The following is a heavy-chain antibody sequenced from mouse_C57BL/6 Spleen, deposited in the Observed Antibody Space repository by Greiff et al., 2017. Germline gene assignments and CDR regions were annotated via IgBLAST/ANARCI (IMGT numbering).Heavy chain of an antibody. D-gene: IGHD3-1*01. CDR1: GYAFSSSW. V-gene: IGHV1-82*01. CDR2: IYPGDGDT. J-gene: IGHJ2*01. Sequence: VKLQESGPELVKPGASVKISCKASGYAFSSSWMNWVKQRPGKGLEWIGRIYPGDGDTNYNGKFKGKATLTADKSSSTAYMQLSSLTSEDSAVYFCARSGPAYFDYWGQGTTLTVSS. CDR3: ARSGPAYFDY.